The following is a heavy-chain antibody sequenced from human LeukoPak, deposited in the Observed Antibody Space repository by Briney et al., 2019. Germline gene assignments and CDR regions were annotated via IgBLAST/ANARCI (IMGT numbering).Heavy chain of an antibody. Sequence: ASVMVSCKASGGTFSSYAISWVRQAPGQGLEWMGGIIPIFGTANYAQKFQGRVTITADESTSTAYMELSSLRSGDTAVYYCARGLHYYDSSGIDYWGQGTLVTVSS. CDR1: GGTFSSYA. D-gene: IGHD3-22*01. CDR3: ARGLHYYDSSGIDY. CDR2: IIPIFGTA. V-gene: IGHV1-69*13. J-gene: IGHJ4*02.